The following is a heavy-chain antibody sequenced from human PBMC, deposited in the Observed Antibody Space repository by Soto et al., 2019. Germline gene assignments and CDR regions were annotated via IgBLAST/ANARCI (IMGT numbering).Heavy chain of an antibody. Sequence: PSQTLSLTCAISGDSVSSNSAAWNWIRQSPSRGLEWLVRTYYRSKWYNDYAVSVKSRRTINPETSKNQFSLQLNSVTPEDTAVYYCARIIAAPGVDYGTTGMDVWGQGTTVTVSS. D-gene: IGHD6-25*01. CDR3: ARIIAAPGVDYGTTGMDV. V-gene: IGHV6-1*01. CDR1: GDSVSSNSAA. J-gene: IGHJ6*02. CDR2: TYYRSKWYN.